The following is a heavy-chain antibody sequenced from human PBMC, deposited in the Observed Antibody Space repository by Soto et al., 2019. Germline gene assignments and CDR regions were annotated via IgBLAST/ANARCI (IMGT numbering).Heavy chain of an antibody. V-gene: IGHV3-30-3*01. Sequence: GGSLRLSFAASGFTFSSYAMHWVRQAPGKGLEWVAVISYDGSNKYYADSVKGRFTISRDNSKNTLYLQMNSLRAEDTAVYYCARDDALMLVVPSFVFDYWGQGTLVTVSS. CDR3: ARDDALMLVVPSFVFDY. J-gene: IGHJ4*02. CDR2: ISYDGSNK. D-gene: IGHD3-22*01. CDR1: GFTFSSYA.